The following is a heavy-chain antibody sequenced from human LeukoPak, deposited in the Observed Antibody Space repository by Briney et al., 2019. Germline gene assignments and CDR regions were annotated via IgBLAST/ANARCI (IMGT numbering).Heavy chain of an antibody. J-gene: IGHJ3*02. CDR2: ISGSGGST. V-gene: IGHV3-23*01. D-gene: IGHD5-12*01. Sequence: GGSLRLSCAASGFTFSSYAMSWVRQAPGKGLEWVSAISGSGGSTYYADSVKGRFTISRDNSKNTLYLQMNSLRAEDTAVYYCAKDGAGIVATINDAFDIWGQGTMVTVSS. CDR3: AKDGAGIVATINDAFDI. CDR1: GFTFSSYA.